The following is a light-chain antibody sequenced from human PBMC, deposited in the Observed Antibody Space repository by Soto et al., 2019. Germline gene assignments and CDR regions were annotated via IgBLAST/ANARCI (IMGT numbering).Light chain of an antibody. CDR2: DVS. J-gene: IGKJ2*01. V-gene: IGKV3-15*01. CDR3: QHSNYWPYT. Sequence: EIVMTQSPATLSLSPGERATLSCRASQTIDNTLAWYQRKPGQAPRLLIYDVSTRATGVPARFSGSGSGTDFTLTIRSLQSEDFAVYYCQHSNYWPYTFGQGTKVEIK. CDR1: QTIDNT.